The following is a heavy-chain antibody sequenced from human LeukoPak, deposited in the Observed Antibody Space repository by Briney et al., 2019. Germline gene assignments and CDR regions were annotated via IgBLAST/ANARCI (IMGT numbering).Heavy chain of an antibody. D-gene: IGHD5-12*01. Sequence: GGSVRLSCAAAAFTFSSYSMNWVRQAPGNGREWVLLISSSSRTIYYADSVKGLFTISRDNAKNSLYLQMNSLRAEDTAVYYCARDGYSGYDFDYWGQGTLVTVSS. J-gene: IGHJ4*02. CDR3: ARDGYSGYDFDY. CDR2: ISSSSRTI. CDR1: AFTFSSYS. V-gene: IGHV3-48*01.